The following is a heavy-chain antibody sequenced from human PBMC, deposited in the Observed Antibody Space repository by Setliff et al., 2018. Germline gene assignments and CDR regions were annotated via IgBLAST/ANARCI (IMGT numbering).Heavy chain of an antibody. D-gene: IGHD2-15*01. CDR3: AKSRCGGSCYSDDY. J-gene: IGHJ4*02. Sequence: GGSLRLSCAASGFTFSSYGMHWVRQAPGKGLEWVAVIWYDGSNKYYADSVKGRFTISGDNSKNTLYLQMNSLRAEDTAVYYCAKSRCGGSCYSDDYWGQGTLVTVSS. CDR1: GFTFSSYG. V-gene: IGHV3-33*06. CDR2: IWYDGSNK.